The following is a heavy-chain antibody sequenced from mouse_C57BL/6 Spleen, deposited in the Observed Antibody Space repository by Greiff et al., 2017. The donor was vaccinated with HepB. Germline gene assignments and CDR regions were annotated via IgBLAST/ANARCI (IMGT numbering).Heavy chain of an antibody. CDR2: IDPSDSYT. J-gene: IGHJ4*01. CDR1: GYTFTSYW. D-gene: IGHD3-2*02. Sequence: QVQLQQPGAELVMPGASVKLSCKASGYTFTSYWMHWVKQRPGQGLEWIGEIDPSDSYTNYNQKFKGKSTLTVDKSSSTVYMQLSSLTSEDSAVYYCARQLRLRGYYAMDYWGQGTSVTVSS. V-gene: IGHV1-69*01. CDR3: ARQLRLRGYYAMDY.